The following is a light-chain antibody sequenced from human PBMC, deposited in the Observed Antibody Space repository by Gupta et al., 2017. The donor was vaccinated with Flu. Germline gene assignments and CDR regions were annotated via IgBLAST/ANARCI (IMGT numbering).Light chain of an antibody. Sequence: QSVLTQPPSVSGAPGQRVTISCTGSNSNVGAGYDVHWYQQFPGTAPKLVIYGNSNRPSGVPDRFSGSKSGTSASLAITGLQAEDEADYYCQSYDTSLSGVVLGGGTKLTVL. CDR2: GNS. CDR3: QSYDTSLSGVV. CDR1: NSNVGAGYD. V-gene: IGLV1-40*01. J-gene: IGLJ2*01.